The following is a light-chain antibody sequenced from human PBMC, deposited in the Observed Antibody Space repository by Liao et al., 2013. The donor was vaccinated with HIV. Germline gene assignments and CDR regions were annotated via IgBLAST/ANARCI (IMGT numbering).Light chain of an antibody. CDR1: NLGNSY. CDR2: RDT. Sequence: SSELTQPPSVSVSPGQTASITCSGDNLGNSYVSWIQQRPGQSPVLVIYRDTKRPSGIPDRFSASISGNIASLTISGTQATDEADYYCQAWDITNQYVFGTGTKVTVL. V-gene: IGLV3-1*01. CDR3: QAWDITNQYV. J-gene: IGLJ1*01.